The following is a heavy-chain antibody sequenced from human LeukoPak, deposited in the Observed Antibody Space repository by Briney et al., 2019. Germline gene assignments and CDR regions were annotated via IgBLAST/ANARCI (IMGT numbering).Heavy chain of an antibody. J-gene: IGHJ4*02. V-gene: IGHV1-18*01. CDR3: ASLYCSGGSCYLGFDY. CDR2: ISAYNGNT. Sequence: ASVKVSCKASGYTFTSYGISWVRQAPGQGLEWMGWISAYNGNTDYAQELQGRVTMTTDTSTSTAYMELRSLRSDDTAVYYCASLYCSGGSCYLGFDYWGQGTLVTVSS. CDR1: GYTFTSYG. D-gene: IGHD2-15*01.